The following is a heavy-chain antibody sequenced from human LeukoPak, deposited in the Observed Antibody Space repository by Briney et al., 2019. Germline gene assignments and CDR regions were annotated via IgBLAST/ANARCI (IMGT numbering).Heavy chain of an antibody. D-gene: IGHD4-23*01. CDR1: GYTFTSYY. CDR3: AREVPGGAVVDY. J-gene: IGHJ4*02. V-gene: IGHV1-46*01. CDR2: INPSGGST. Sequence: ASVTVSCTASGYTFTSYYMHWVRQAPGQGLEWMGIINPSGGSTSYAQKFQGRVTMTRDTSTSTVYMELSSLRSEDTAVYYCAREVPGGAVVDYWGQGTLVTVSS.